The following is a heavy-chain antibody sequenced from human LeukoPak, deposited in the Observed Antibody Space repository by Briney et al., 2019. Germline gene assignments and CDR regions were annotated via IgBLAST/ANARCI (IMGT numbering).Heavy chain of an antibody. D-gene: IGHD3-3*01. Sequence: GRSLRLSCEASGFTFSSSGMHWVRQAPGKGLEWVAVIWYDGSNKYYADSVTGRFTISRDNSKNTVFVQMNSLRAEDTAVYYCARWAPGRFLEWSLWGHGTMVTVSS. CDR3: ARWAPGRFLEWSL. J-gene: IGHJ3*01. V-gene: IGHV3-33*01. CDR2: IWYDGSNK. CDR1: GFTFSSSG.